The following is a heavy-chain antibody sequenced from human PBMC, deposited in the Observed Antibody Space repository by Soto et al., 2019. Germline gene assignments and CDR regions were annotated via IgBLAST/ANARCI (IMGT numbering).Heavy chain of an antibody. Sequence: EVQLVESGGGLVQPGRSLRLSCAASGFTFDDYAMHWVRQAPGKGLEWVSGISWNSGSIGYADSVKGRFTISRDNAKNSLYLQMNSLRAEDTALYYCAIRPGYSGYLSDYWGQGTLVTVSS. CDR1: GFTFDDYA. V-gene: IGHV3-9*01. D-gene: IGHD5-12*01. J-gene: IGHJ4*02. CDR2: ISWNSGSI. CDR3: AIRPGYSGYLSDY.